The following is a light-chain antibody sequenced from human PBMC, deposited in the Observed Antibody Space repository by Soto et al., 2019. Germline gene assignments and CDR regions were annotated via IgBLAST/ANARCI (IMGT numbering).Light chain of an antibody. J-gene: IGLJ3*02. CDR3: FLSYSGTNWV. CDR1: SSDAGNYNL. Sequence: QSALTQPASVSGSPGQSITISCTGTSSDAGNYNLVSWYQHHPGKAPKLMIYEGSKRPSGVSNRFSGSNSGTTASLTISGLQAEDEADYYCFLSYSGTNWVFGGGTKLTVL. CDR2: EGS. V-gene: IGLV2-23*01.